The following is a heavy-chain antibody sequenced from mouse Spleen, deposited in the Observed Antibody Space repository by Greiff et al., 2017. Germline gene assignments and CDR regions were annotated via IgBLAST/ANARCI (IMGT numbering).Heavy chain of an antibody. Sequence: EVKLVESGGGLVKPGGSLKLSCAASGFTFSSYAMSWVRQTPEKRLEWVATISSGGSYTYYPDSVKGRFTISRDNAKNTLYLQMSSLRSEDTAMYYCARHHYYGSSYRAMDYWGQGTSVTVSS. CDR2: ISSGGSYT. D-gene: IGHD1-1*01. V-gene: IGHV5-9-3*01. CDR1: GFTFSSYA. J-gene: IGHJ4*01. CDR3: ARHHYYGSSYRAMDY.